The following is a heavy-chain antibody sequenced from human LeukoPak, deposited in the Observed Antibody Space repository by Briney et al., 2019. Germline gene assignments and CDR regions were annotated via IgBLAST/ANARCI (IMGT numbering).Heavy chain of an antibody. CDR3: ARRPPPYYYDSSGYYSTDAFDI. D-gene: IGHD3-22*01. CDR2: INHSGST. Sequence: GSLRLSCAASGFTFSSYAMSWIRQPPGKGLEWIGEINHSGSTNYNPSLKSRVTISVDTSKNQFSLKLSSVTAADTAVYYCARRPPPYYYDSSGYYSTDAFDIWGQGTMVTVSS. J-gene: IGHJ3*02. V-gene: IGHV4-34*01. CDR1: GFTFSSYA.